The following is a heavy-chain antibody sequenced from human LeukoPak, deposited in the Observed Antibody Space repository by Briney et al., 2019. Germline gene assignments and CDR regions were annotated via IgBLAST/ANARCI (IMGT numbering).Heavy chain of an antibody. CDR2: INPSGGST. J-gene: IGHJ3*02. Sequence: VSVKVSCKTSGYSFTSYYIHWVRQAPGQGLEWMGIINPSGGSTTYAQKFQGRLTMASDTSTSTVYMELSSLRSEDTAMYYCARSSAYYNEADIWGQGTMVTVSS. CDR3: ARSSAYYNEADI. V-gene: IGHV1-46*01. D-gene: IGHD1-26*01. CDR1: GYSFTSYY.